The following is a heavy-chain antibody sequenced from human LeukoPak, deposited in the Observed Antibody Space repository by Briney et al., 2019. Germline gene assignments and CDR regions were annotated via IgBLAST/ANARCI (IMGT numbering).Heavy chain of an antibody. CDR1: GDSISTYY. CDR3: ARGVAGYGPYDY. Sequence: PSETLSLTCTVSGDSISTYYWSWIRQPPGKGLEWIGYMYYSGSTNYNPSLKSRVTISLDTPKNQFSLRLNSVTAADTAVYYCARGVAGYGPYDYWGQGALVTVSS. CDR2: MYYSGST. D-gene: IGHD5-12*01. V-gene: IGHV4-59*01. J-gene: IGHJ4*02.